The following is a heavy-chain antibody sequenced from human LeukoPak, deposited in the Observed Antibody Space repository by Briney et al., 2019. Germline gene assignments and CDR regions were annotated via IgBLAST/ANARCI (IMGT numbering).Heavy chain of an antibody. CDR2: ISGSGGST. J-gene: IGHJ4*02. V-gene: IGHV3-23*01. CDR1: GFTFSSYA. CDR3: AKLPDNWNYELLYYFDY. Sequence: GGSLRLSCAASGFTFSSYAMSWVRQAPGKGLEWVSAISGSGGSTYYADSVKGRFTISRDNSKNPLYLQMNSRRAEDTAVYYCAKLPDNWNYELLYYFDYWGQGTLVTVSS. D-gene: IGHD1-7*01.